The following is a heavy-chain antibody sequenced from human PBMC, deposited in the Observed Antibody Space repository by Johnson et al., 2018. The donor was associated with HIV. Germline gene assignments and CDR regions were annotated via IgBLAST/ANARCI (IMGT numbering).Heavy chain of an antibody. Sequence: QVQLVESGGGVVQPGRSLRLSCAASGFTFSTYGMHWVRQAPGKGLEWVALIWYDGSNKYYADSVKGRFTISRDNSKTTLYLQMNSLRDEDTAVYYCANSLLLDAFNIWGQGTMVTVSA. CDR2: IWYDGSNK. CDR3: ANSLLLDAFNI. J-gene: IGHJ3*02. V-gene: IGHV3-33*06. CDR1: GFTFSTYG.